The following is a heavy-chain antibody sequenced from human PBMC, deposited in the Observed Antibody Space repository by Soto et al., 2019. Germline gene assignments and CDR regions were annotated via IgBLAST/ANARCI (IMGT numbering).Heavy chain of an antibody. CDR3: ATSNWFDP. Sequence: ASETLSLTCAVSGGSISSGGYSWSWIRQPPGKGLEWIGTIYYSGSTYYNPSLKSRVTISVDTSKNQFSLKLSSVTAADTAVYYCATSNWFDPWGQGTPVTVSS. V-gene: IGHV4-30-2*03. CDR1: GGSISSGGYS. J-gene: IGHJ5*02. CDR2: IYYSGST.